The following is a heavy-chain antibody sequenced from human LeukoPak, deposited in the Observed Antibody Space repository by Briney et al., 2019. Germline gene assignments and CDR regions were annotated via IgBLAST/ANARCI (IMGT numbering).Heavy chain of an antibody. CDR2: INKGGSEI. V-gene: IGHV3-7*01. CDR3: ARLIGDRTIYDY. J-gene: IGHJ4*02. CDR1: GFTFRTYW. Sequence: QSSGSLRLSCAASGFTFRTYWMSWFRQAPGKGLEWVASINKGGSEIYYVESVKGRFTISRDNAMNSFFLQMNSLRAEHTAVYYCARLIGDRTIYDYWGQGTLVTVSS. D-gene: IGHD6-6*01.